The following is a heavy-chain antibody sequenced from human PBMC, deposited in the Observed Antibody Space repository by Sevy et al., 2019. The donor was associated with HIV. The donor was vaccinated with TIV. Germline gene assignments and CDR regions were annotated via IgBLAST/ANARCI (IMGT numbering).Heavy chain of an antibody. CDR1: GFTFSSYA. J-gene: IGHJ4*02. D-gene: IGHD1-26*01. Sequence: GGSLRLSCAASGFTFSSYAMHWVRRAPGKGLEWVAVISYDGSNKYYADSVKGRFTISRDNSKNTLYLQMNSLRAEDTAVYYCARDPEYSGSYSGLDYWGQGTLVTVSS. V-gene: IGHV3-30-3*01. CDR3: ARDPEYSGSYSGLDY. CDR2: ISYDGSNK.